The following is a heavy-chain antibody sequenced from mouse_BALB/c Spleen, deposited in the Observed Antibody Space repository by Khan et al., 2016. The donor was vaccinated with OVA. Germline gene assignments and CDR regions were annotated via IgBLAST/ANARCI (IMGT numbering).Heavy chain of an antibody. CDR1: GYTFTNNG. CDR2: INTYTGAP. V-gene: IGHV9-3-1*01. J-gene: IGHJ4*01. Sequence: QIQLVQSGPELKKPGETVKISCKASGYTFTNNGMNWVKQNPGKGLKWMGWINTYTGAPTYVDDFTGRFAFSLETYATTAYLKINNLKNEDTATYFCARVGYAGTMDYWGQGTSGTGSS. D-gene: IGHD2-14*01. CDR3: ARVGYAGTMDY.